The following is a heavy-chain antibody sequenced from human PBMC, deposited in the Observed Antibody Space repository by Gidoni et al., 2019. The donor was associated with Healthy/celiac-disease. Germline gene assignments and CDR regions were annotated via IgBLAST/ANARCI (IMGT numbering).Heavy chain of an antibody. CDR2: IYYSGST. Sequence: QLQLQESGPGLVKPSETLSLPCTVSGGSISSSSYYWGWIRQPPGKGLEWIGSIYYSGSTYYNPSLKSRVTISVDTSKNQFSLKLSSVTAADTAVYYCARSGSTTRPDYWGQGTLVTVSS. V-gene: IGHV4-39*07. CDR3: ARSGSTTRPDY. D-gene: IGHD1-26*01. CDR1: GGSISSSSYY. J-gene: IGHJ4*02.